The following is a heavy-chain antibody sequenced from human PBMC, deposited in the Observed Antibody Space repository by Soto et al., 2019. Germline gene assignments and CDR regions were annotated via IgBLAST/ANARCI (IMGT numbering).Heavy chain of an antibody. CDR3: ARDDGDYGAFDI. V-gene: IGHV1-69*08. CDR1: GGTFSSYT. CDR2: IIPILGIA. D-gene: IGHD4-17*01. J-gene: IGHJ3*02. Sequence: QVQLVQSGAEVKKPGSSVKVSCKASGGTFSSYTISWVRQAPGQGLEWMGRIIPILGIANYAQKFQGRVTITADKSTSTADMELRSLRSEDTAVYYCARDDGDYGAFDIWGQVTMVTVSS.